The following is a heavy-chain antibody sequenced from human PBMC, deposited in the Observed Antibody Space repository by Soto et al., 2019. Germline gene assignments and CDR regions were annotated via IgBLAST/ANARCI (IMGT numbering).Heavy chain of an antibody. Sequence: ASVKVSCKASGYTFTSSGISWVRQAPGQGLGWMGWISAYNGNTNYAQKLQGRVTMTTDTSTSTAYMELRSLRSDDTAVYYCARVDADYDFWSGSHNLFSPCGQGTLVRVSS. D-gene: IGHD3-3*01. CDR2: ISAYNGNT. CDR3: ARVDADYDFWSGSHNLFSP. J-gene: IGHJ5*02. V-gene: IGHV1-18*01. CDR1: GYTFTSSG.